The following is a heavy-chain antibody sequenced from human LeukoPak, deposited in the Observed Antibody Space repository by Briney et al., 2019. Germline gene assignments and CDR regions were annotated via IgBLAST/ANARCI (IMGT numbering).Heavy chain of an antibody. CDR2: ISGSGGST. J-gene: IGHJ4*02. D-gene: IGHD4-17*01. Sequence: GGSLRLSCAASGSTLSSYAMSWVRQAPGKGLEWVSAISGSGGSTYYADSVKGRFTISRDNSKNTLYLQMNSLRAEDTAVYYCAKGRIDYGDYVYFDYWGQGTLVTVSS. V-gene: IGHV3-23*01. CDR1: GSTLSSYA. CDR3: AKGRIDYGDYVYFDY.